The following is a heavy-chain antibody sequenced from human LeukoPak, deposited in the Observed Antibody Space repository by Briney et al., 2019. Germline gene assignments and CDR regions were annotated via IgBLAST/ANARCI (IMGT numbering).Heavy chain of an antibody. D-gene: IGHD6-13*01. V-gene: IGHV3-74*01. CDR1: GFTFSNYW. CDR3: ARDGPAAAGPVLDY. Sequence: PGVSLRLSCAASGFTFSNYWMHWVRQVPGKGLVWVSHIKGDGSITNYADSVKGRFTVSRDNAKDTLYLQMNSLRVEDSAIYYCARDGPAAAGPVLDYWGQGALVTVSS. CDR2: IKGDGSIT. J-gene: IGHJ4*02.